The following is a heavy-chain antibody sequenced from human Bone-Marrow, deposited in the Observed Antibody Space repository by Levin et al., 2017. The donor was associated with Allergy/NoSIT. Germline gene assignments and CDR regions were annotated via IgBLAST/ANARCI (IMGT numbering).Heavy chain of an antibody. V-gene: IGHV1-46*01. CDR1: GYTFTKYY. CDR3: ARDSTYCSGGSGYFFDD. J-gene: IGHJ4*02. D-gene: IGHD2-15*01. Sequence: GESLKISCKASGYTFTKYYMHWVRQAPGQGLEWMGIINPSGDYTGYAQKFQGRLTMTRDTPTSTVYMELSSLRSEDTAVYYCARDSTYCSGGSGYFFDDWGQGTLVTVSS. CDR2: INPSGDYT.